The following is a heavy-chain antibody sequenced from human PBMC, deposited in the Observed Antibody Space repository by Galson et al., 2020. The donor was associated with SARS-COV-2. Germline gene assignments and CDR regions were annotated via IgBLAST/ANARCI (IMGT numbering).Heavy chain of an antibody. D-gene: IGHD2-8*01. V-gene: IGHV4-39*01. Sequence: SETLSLTCTVSGDSINSGRYYWACIRPPPGKGLEWIGSIYFSGVTYTSPSLKSRVTMSVDTSKNQFSLRMTSVTAADTAVYYCARHGEIVLMVYPPSYCFDYWGQGALVTVSS. J-gene: IGHJ4*02. CDR2: IYFSGVT. CDR3: ARHGEIVLMVYPPSYCFDY. CDR1: GDSINSGRYY.